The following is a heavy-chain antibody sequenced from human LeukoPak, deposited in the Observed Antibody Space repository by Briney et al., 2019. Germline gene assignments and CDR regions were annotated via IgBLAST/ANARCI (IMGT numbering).Heavy chain of an antibody. CDR1: GGTFSSYA. CDR2: IIPILGIA. V-gene: IGHV1-69*04. D-gene: IGHD5-18*01. Sequence: SVKVSCKASGGTFSSYAISWVRQAPGQGLEWMGRIIPILGIANYAQKFQGRVTITADKSTSTAYMELSSLRSEDMAVYYCARARGYGYSDYWGQGTLVTVSS. J-gene: IGHJ4*02. CDR3: ARARGYGYSDY.